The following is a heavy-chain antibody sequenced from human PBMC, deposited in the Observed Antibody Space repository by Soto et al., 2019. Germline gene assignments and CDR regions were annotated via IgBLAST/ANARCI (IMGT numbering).Heavy chain of an antibody. J-gene: IGHJ6*02. CDR3: AKGLDGSGSYPTYYYYGMDV. CDR1: GFTFSSYG. Sequence: QVQLVESGGGVVQPGRSLRLSCAASGFTFSSYGMHWVRQAPGKGLEWVAVISYDGSNKYYADSVKGRFTISRDNSKNTLYLQRNSLRAEDTAVYYCAKGLDGSGSYPTYYYYGMDVWGQGTTVTVSS. V-gene: IGHV3-30*18. D-gene: IGHD3-10*01. CDR2: ISYDGSNK.